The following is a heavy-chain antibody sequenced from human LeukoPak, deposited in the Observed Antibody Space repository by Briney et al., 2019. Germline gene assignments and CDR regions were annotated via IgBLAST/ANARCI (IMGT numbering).Heavy chain of an antibody. Sequence: GGSLRLSCAASGFTFSNYAMNWVRQTPGKGLEWVSVMSGSGGTTYYADSVKGRFTISRDNSKSTVYLEMNSLRAEDTAVYYCARGEAVAGSVFDYWGQGTLVTVSS. CDR3: ARGEAVAGSVFDY. D-gene: IGHD6-19*01. CDR2: MSGSGGTT. V-gene: IGHV3-23*01. J-gene: IGHJ4*02. CDR1: GFTFSNYA.